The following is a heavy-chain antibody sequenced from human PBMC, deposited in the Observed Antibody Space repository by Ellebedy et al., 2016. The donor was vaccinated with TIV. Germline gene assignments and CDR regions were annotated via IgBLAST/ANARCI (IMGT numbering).Heavy chain of an antibody. Sequence: GESLKISCAASGFTFSRNGMHWVRQAPGKGLEWVAVIWYDGSNKYYVDSVKGRFTISRDNSKNTLYLQMNTLRAEDTAVYYCAREGYYDSSGYYYNSDAFDIWGQGTMVTVSS. D-gene: IGHD3-22*01. V-gene: IGHV3-33*01. CDR2: IWYDGSNK. J-gene: IGHJ3*02. CDR3: AREGYYDSSGYYYNSDAFDI. CDR1: GFTFSRNG.